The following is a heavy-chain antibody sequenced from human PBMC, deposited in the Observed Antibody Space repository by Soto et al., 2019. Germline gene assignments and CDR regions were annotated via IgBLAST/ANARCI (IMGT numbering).Heavy chain of an antibody. Sequence: SETQSLTCAVSGDYMSSSDYYWGWIRQPPGKGLEWIGSIYYSGSTYYNPSLQSRVAISVDTSKDQFSLKLKSVTAADTAIYYCARRTVNIRTFYSGLKTHCFDYWGQGAPVTVSS. V-gene: IGHV4-39*01. CDR1: GDYMSSSDYY. CDR2: IYYSGST. D-gene: IGHD6-19*01. J-gene: IGHJ4*02. CDR3: ARRTVNIRTFYSGLKTHCFDY.